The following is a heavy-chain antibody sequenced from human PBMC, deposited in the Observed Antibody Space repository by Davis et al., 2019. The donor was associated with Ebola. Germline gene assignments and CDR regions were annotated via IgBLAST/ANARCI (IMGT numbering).Heavy chain of an antibody. CDR1: GFTFSSYW. D-gene: IGHD6-6*01. CDR2: IKQDGSEK. Sequence: GGSLRLSCAASGFTFSSYWMSWVRQAPGKGLEWVANIKQDGSEKYYVDSVKGRFTISRDNAKNSLYLQMNSLRAEDTAVYYCARRLIAARPYYYYGMDVWGQGTTVTVSS. CDR3: ARRLIAARPYYYYGMDV. J-gene: IGHJ6*02. V-gene: IGHV3-7*03.